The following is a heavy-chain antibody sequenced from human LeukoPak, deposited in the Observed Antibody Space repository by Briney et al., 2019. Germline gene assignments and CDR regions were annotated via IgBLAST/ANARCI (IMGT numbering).Heavy chain of an antibody. CDR2: ISYDGSNK. V-gene: IGHV3-30*18. Sequence: GGSLRLSCAASGFTFSSYGMHWVRQAPGKGLEWVAVISYDGSNKYYADSVKGRFTISRDNSKNTLYLQMNSLRAEDTAVYYCAKDEVFKVYYYGMDVWGQGTTVTVSS. CDR1: GFTFSSYG. D-gene: IGHD3-10*01. CDR3: AKDEVFKVYYYGMDV. J-gene: IGHJ6*02.